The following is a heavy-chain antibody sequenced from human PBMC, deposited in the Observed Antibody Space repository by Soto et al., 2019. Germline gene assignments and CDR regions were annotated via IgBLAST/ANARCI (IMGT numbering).Heavy chain of an antibody. J-gene: IGHJ2*01. D-gene: IGHD1-7*01. CDR1: VGSFSGYY. CDR3: ARGGITGTYWYFDL. V-gene: IGHV4-34*01. CDR2: INHSGST. Sequence: SETLSLTCAVYVGSFSGYYWSWIRQPPGKGLEWIGEINHSGSTNYNPSLKSRVTISVDTSKNQFSLKLSSVTAADTAVYYCARGGITGTYWYFDLWGRGTLVTVS.